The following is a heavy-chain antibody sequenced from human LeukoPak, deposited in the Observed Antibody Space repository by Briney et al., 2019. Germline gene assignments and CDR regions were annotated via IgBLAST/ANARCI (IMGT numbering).Heavy chain of an antibody. CDR1: GGSISSYY. J-gene: IGHJ3*02. D-gene: IGHD2-2*01. CDR3: ARESALGYCSSTSCQKAFDI. CDR2: IYTSGST. Sequence: PSETLSLTCTVSGGSISSYYWSWIRQPPGKGLEWIGYIYTSGSTNYNPSLKSRVTISVDTSKNQSSLKLSSVTAADTAVYYCARESALGYCSSTSCQKAFDIWGQGTMVTVSS. V-gene: IGHV4-4*09.